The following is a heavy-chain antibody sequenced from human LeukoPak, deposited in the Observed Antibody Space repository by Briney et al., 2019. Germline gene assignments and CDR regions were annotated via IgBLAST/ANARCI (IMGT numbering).Heavy chain of an antibody. V-gene: IGHV5-10-1*01. D-gene: IGHD6-6*01. CDR3: ARAYSSSRIDY. CDR1: GYSFTNYW. J-gene: IGHJ4*02. CDR2: IDPSDSYT. Sequence: GESLRISYKGSGYSFTNYWINWVRQMPGKGLEWMGKIDPSDSYTNYSPSFQGHVTISADKSISTAYLQWSSLKASDTAMYYCARAYSSSRIDYWGQGTVVTVSS.